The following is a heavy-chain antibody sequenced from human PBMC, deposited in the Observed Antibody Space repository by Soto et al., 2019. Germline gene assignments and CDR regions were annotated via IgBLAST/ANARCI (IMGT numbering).Heavy chain of an antibody. Sequence: QVPLKDSGPVLVKPTETLTLTCTVSGFSLSEARLGVSWIGQPPGKALEWLAHIFSNGEKSYRTSLKSRLSIPKDTSKSQVILTLTNMDPMDSRTYYCARTLLPFDYWTGSQIEPFDFWRQGTLVTVSP. CDR2: IFSNGEK. V-gene: IGHV2-26*01. CDR3: ARTLLPFDYWTGSQIEPFDF. CDR1: GFSLSEARLG. D-gene: IGHD3-3*01. J-gene: IGHJ4*02.